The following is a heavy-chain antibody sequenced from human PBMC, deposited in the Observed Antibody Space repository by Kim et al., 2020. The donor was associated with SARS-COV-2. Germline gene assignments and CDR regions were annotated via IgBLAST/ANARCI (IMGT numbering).Heavy chain of an antibody. V-gene: IGHV3-15*01. Sequence: KGRFTISRDDSKNTLYLQMNSLKTEDTAVYYCQGAWSGYVGYYYYGMDVWGQGTTVTVSS. J-gene: IGHJ6*02. D-gene: IGHD3-3*01. CDR3: QGAWSGYVGYYYYGMDV.